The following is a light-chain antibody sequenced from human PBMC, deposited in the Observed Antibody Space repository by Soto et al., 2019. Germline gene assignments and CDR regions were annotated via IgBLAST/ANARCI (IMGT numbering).Light chain of an antibody. CDR1: QNIRSR. J-gene: IGKJ5*01. Sequence: DFQMTQSPSTLSASVGDRVTITYRASQNIRSRLAWFQQKPGKAPKLLIYDASTLQTGVPSRFSGRGSGTEFTLTISSLQPEDFATYYCQQLNSYPSITFGQGTRLEI. CDR3: QQLNSYPSIT. CDR2: DAS. V-gene: IGKV1-5*01.